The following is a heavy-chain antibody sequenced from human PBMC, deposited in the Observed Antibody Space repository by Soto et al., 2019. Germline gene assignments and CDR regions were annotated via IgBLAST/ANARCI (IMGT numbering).Heavy chain of an antibody. Sequence: SQTLSLTCAISGDSVSSNSAAWNWIRQSPSRGLEWLGRTYYRSKWYNDYAVSVKSRITINPDTSKNKFSLQLNSVTPEDTAVYYCARGLYSSSWFRNWFDPWGQGTLVTVSS. CDR1: GDSVSSNSAA. D-gene: IGHD6-13*01. CDR2: TYYRSKWYN. CDR3: ARGLYSSSWFRNWFDP. J-gene: IGHJ5*02. V-gene: IGHV6-1*01.